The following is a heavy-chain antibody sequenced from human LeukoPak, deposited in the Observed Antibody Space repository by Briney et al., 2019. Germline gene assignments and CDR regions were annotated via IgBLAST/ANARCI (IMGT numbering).Heavy chain of an antibody. CDR3: ARESYYYDSSGYYSYFDY. D-gene: IGHD3-22*01. V-gene: IGHV3-30*04. Sequence: PGGFLRLSCAASGFTFSSYAMHWVRQAPGKGLEWVAVISYDGSNKYYADSVKGRFTISRDNSKNTLYLQMNSLRAEDTAVYYCARESYYYDSSGYYSYFDYGGQGTLVTVSS. CDR2: ISYDGSNK. CDR1: GFTFSSYA. J-gene: IGHJ4*02.